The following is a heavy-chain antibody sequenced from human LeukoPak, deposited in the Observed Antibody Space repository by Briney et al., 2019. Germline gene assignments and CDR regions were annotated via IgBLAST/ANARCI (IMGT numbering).Heavy chain of an antibody. CDR2: IYYSGST. CDR3: ARARGYYDSSGYYYSN. D-gene: IGHD3-22*01. Sequence: SETLSLTCTVSGGSISSSSYYWGWIRQPPGKGLEWIGSIYYSGSTYYNPSLKSRVTISVDTSKDQFSLKLSSVTAADTAVYYCARARGYYDSSGYYYSNWGQGTLVTVSS. J-gene: IGHJ4*02. V-gene: IGHV4-39*07. CDR1: GGSISSSSYY.